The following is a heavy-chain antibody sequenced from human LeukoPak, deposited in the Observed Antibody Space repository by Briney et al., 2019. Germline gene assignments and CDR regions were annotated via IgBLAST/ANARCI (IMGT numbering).Heavy chain of an antibody. J-gene: IGHJ4*02. V-gene: IGHV1-2*02. CDR1: GYTFTGYY. Sequence: ASVKVSCKASGYTFTGYYMHWVRQAPGQGLEWMGWIKSKSGGTNYAQKFQGRVIMTRDTSINTAYLELNRLTSDDTAVYYCARGLDRVAGDNWGQGTVVTVSS. D-gene: IGHD6-19*01. CDR2: IKSKSGGT. CDR3: ARGLDRVAGDN.